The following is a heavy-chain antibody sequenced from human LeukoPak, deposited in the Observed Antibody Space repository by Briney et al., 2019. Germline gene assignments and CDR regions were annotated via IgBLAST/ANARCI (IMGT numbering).Heavy chain of an antibody. CDR2: IYPGDSDT. V-gene: IGHV5-51*06. CDR3: ARSISIAAGKLDY. CDR1: GYSFTSYW. D-gene: IGHD6-13*01. Sequence: GESLKISCKGSGYSFTSYWIGCVRQMPGKGLEWMGIIYPGDSDTRYSPSFQGHITISADKSISTAYLQWSSLKDSDTAMYFCARSISIAAGKLDYWGQGALVTVSS. J-gene: IGHJ4*02.